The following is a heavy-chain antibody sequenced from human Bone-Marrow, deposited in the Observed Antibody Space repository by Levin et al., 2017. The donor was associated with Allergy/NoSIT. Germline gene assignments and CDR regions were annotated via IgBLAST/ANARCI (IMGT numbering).Heavy chain of an antibody. V-gene: IGHV2-70*04. CDR2: IDWDDDK. Sequence: QTLSLTCTFSGFSLRTSGMRVSWIRQSPGKALEWLARIDWDDDKFYRTSLKSRLSISKDTSRNQVVLTVTNMGPVDTATYYCARMSLTGTLDSWGQGTLVTVSS. CDR1: GFSLRTSGMR. J-gene: IGHJ5*01. D-gene: IGHD1/OR15-1a*01. CDR3: ARMSLTGTLDS.